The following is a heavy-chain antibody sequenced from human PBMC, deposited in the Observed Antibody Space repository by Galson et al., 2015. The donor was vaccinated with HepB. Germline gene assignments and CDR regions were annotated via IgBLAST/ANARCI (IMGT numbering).Heavy chain of an antibody. Sequence: SLRLSCAASGFAFSRHTMHWVRQAPGKGLEWVALISYDGNIKYYADSVKGRFTISRDNSKNTPYLQMNSLRAEDTAVYFCARVISDSYFDYWGQGSLVTVSS. CDR1: GFAFSRHT. CDR3: ARVISDSYFDY. D-gene: IGHD2/OR15-2a*01. J-gene: IGHJ4*02. CDR2: ISYDGNIK. V-gene: IGHV3-30*04.